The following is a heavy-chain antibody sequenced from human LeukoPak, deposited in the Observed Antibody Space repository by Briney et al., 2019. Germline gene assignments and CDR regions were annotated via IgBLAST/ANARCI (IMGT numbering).Heavy chain of an antibody. V-gene: IGHV1-2*02. CDR3: ARLFYSSGWTGDY. CDR1: GYTFTGYY. J-gene: IGHJ4*02. Sequence: GASVKVSCKASGYTFTGYYMHWVRQAPGQGLEWMGWINPNSGGTNYAQKFQGRVTMTRDTSISTAYMELSRLRSDDTAVYYCARLFYSSGWTGDYWGQGTLVTVSS. CDR2: INPNSGGT. D-gene: IGHD6-19*01.